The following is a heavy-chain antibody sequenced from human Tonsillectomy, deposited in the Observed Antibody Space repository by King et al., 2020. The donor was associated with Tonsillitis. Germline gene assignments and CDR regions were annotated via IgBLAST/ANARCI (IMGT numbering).Heavy chain of an antibody. CDR3: ARETGRSID. V-gene: IGHV4-4*02. D-gene: IGHD2-21*01. CDR2: IYDNGST. J-gene: IGHJ4*02. Sequence: QLQESGPGLVKPSGTLSLTCAVSGGSISSTSWWSWVRQPPGKRLEWIGEIYDNGSTNYNPSLKSRVTISVDNSKNQFSLKLSSVTVADTAVYYCARETGRSIDWGQGTLVTVSS. CDR1: GGSISSTSW.